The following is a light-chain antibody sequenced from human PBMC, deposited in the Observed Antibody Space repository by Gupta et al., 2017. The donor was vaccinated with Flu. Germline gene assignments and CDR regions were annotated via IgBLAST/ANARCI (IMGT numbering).Light chain of an antibody. Sequence: SSLSASVGDRVTITCRTSHNIHTYLNWYQHTPGNAPRLLIYSASSLQSGVPSRFSGSGSGSDFTLTITSLQPEDSATYYCQESDSSPQYTFGQGTKLEIK. CDR1: HNIHTY. J-gene: IGKJ2*01. CDR3: QESDSSPQYT. V-gene: IGKV1-39*01. CDR2: SAS.